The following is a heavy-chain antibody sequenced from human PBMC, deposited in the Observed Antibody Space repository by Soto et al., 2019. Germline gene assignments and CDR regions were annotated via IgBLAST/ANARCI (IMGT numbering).Heavy chain of an antibody. CDR2: VSGSADTT. CDR1: GFTLSSYA. V-gene: IGHV3-23*01. D-gene: IGHD6-19*01. Sequence: EVQLLESGGGLVQSGGSLRLSCAASGFTLSSYAMTWVRQAPGKGLEWVSSVSGSADTTYYADSVKGRFTISRDNSKNTLYLQMSGLRPEDTAVYFCAKKGSGSGWSTLCFDYWGQGTLVAVSS. CDR3: AKKGSGSGWSTLCFDY. J-gene: IGHJ4*02.